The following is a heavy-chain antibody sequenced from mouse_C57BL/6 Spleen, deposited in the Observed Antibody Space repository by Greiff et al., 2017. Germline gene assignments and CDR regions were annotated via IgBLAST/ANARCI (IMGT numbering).Heavy chain of an antibody. CDR2: IYPGDGDT. CDR3: ARPPHYGSSKAWFAY. Sequence: VQLQQSGPELVKPGASVKISCKASGYAFSSSWMNWVKQRPGKGLEWIGRIYPGDGDTNYNGKFKGKATLTADKSSSTAYMQLSSLTSEDSAVYFCARPPHYGSSKAWFAYWGQGTLVTVSA. CDR1: GYAFSSSW. V-gene: IGHV1-82*01. D-gene: IGHD1-1*01. J-gene: IGHJ3*01.